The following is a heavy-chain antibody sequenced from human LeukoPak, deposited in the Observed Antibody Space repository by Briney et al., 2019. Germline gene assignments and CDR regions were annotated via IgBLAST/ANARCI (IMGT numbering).Heavy chain of an antibody. CDR2: ISAYNGNT. J-gene: IGHJ4*02. CDR1: GYTFTSYG. D-gene: IGHD2-21*02. CDR3: ARDIPMTNSYCGGDCYSDY. Sequence: ASVKASCKASGYTFTSYGISWVRQAPGQGLEWMGWISAYNGNTNYAQKLQGRVTMTTDTSTSTAYMELRSLRSDDTAVYYCARDIPMTNSYCGGDCYSDYWGQGTLVTVSS. V-gene: IGHV1-18*01.